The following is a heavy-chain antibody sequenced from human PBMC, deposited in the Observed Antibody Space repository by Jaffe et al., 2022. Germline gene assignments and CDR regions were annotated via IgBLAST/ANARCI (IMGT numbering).Heavy chain of an antibody. CDR3: VKAGGRATWATAFDN. CDR1: GFTFDEYG. V-gene: IGHV3-9*01. J-gene: IGHJ4*02. Sequence: EVQLVESGGGLVQPGRSLRLSCAASGFTFDEYGMHWVRQAPGKGLEWVSGINWNSDRAVYADSVKGRFTISRDNAKNSLFMQMNSLRPEDTALYYCVKAGGRATWATAFDNWGQGTLVTVSS. CDR2: INWNSDRA. D-gene: IGHD1-1*01.